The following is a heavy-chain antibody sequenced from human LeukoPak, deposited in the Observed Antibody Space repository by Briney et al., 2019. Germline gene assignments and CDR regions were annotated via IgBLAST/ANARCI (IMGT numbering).Heavy chain of an antibody. Sequence: PGGSLRLSCAASGFTFSSYAMSWVRQAPGKGLEWVSTISGSGGSTYYADSVKGRFTISRDKSNNTLYLQMNSLRAEDTAVYYCAKDLVAAGHYYFDYWGQGTLVTVSS. J-gene: IGHJ4*02. CDR2: ISGSGGST. V-gene: IGHV3-23*01. CDR1: GFTFSSYA. D-gene: IGHD2-15*01. CDR3: AKDLVAAGHYYFDY.